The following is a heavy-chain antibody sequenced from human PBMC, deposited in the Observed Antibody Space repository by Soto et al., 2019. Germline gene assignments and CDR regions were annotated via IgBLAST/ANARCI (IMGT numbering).Heavy chain of an antibody. CDR3: ASATVVAATFDF. CDR1: GFAFRSYN. V-gene: IGHV3-21*01. Sequence: EVQLVESGGGLVKPGGSLTLSCAASGFAFRSYNMNWVRQAPGKVLEWVASISSGSSNIYYADSVNGRFTISRDNAKNSLFLQMDSLRAEDSAVYYCASATVVAATFDFWGQGTLVTVSS. J-gene: IGHJ4*02. CDR2: ISSGSSNI. D-gene: IGHD2-15*01.